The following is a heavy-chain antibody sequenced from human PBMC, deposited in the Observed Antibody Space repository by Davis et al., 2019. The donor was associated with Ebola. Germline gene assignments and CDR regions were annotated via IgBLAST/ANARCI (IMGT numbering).Heavy chain of an antibody. J-gene: IGHJ2*01. CDR1: GGSISFYY. Sequence: SETLSLTCTVSGGSISFYYWSWIRQPPRKGLEWIGYIYSSGSTIYNPSLKSRVTLSVDTSKNQFSLRLTSVTAADTAVYYCAKDGGNFPYWYFDLWGRGTLVTVSS. CDR2: IYSSGST. D-gene: IGHD1-7*01. CDR3: AKDGGNFPYWYFDL. V-gene: IGHV4-59*01.